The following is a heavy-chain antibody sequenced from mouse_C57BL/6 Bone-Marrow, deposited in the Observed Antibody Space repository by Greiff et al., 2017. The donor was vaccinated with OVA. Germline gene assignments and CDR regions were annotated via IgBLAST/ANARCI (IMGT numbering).Heavy chain of an antibody. J-gene: IGHJ3*01. D-gene: IGHD2-1*01. CDR3: ARRRYGTL. V-gene: IGHV1-55*01. CDR2: IYPGSGST. CDR1: GYTFTSYW. Sequence: QVQLQQSGAELVKPGASVKMSCKASGYTFTSYWITWVKQRPGQGLEWIGDIYPGSGSTNYTEKFKSKATLTVDTSSSTAYMQLSSLTSEDSSVYYCARRRYGTLWGQGTLVTVSA.